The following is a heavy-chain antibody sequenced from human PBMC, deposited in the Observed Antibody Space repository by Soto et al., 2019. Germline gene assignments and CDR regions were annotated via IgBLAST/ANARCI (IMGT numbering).Heavy chain of an antibody. Sequence: PGGSLRLSCAASGFTFNNAWMFWVRQAPGKGLEWVGRIKGRTDGGTTDYAATVKGRFTISRDDSKNTVYLQMNSLKTEDTAVYYCNTRTFYYDSSGYYCAYWGQGTMVTVSS. CDR3: NTRTFYYDSSGYYCAY. CDR2: IKGRTDGGTT. V-gene: IGHV3-15*01. CDR1: GFTFNNAW. J-gene: IGHJ4*02. D-gene: IGHD3-22*01.